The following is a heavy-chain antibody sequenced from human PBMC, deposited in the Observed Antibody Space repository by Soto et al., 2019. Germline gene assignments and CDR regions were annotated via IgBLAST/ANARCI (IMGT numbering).Heavy chain of an antibody. J-gene: IGHJ6*02. CDR3: ARGVNPGTTEGYYGMDV. CDR2: INHSGST. Sequence: QVQLQQWGAGLLKPSETLSLTCAVYGGSFSGYYWSWIRQPPGKGLEWIGEINHSGSTNYNPSLKSRVTISVDTSKNQFSLKLSSVTAADTAVYYCARGVNPGTTEGYYGMDVWGQGTTVTVSS. V-gene: IGHV4-34*01. CDR1: GGSFSGYY. D-gene: IGHD1-7*01.